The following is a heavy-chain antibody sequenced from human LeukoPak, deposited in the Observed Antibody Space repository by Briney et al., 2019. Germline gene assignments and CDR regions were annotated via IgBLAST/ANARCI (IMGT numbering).Heavy chain of an antibody. CDR3: ASAAIDRWELLTHAFDI. V-gene: IGHV1-18*01. J-gene: IGHJ3*02. D-gene: IGHD1-26*01. Sequence: ASVKVSCKASGYYTFTSYGINWVRQAPGQGLEWMGWINPYNGNTNYAQKFQGRVTMTTDTSTGTAYMELRSQRSDDTAVYYCASAAIDRWELLTHAFDIWGQGIVVTVSS. CDR2: INPYNGNT. CDR1: GYYTFTSYG.